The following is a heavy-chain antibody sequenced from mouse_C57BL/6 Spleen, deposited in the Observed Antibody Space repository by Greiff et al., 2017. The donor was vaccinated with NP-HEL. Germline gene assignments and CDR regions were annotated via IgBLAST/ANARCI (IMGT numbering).Heavy chain of an antibody. CDR2: IWWDDDK. CDR1: GFSLSTFGMG. J-gene: IGHJ2*01. CDR3: ARSPRDYDFEY. Sequence: QVTLKESGPGILQPSQTLSLTCSFSGFSLSTFGMGVGWIRQPSGKGLEWLAHIWWDDDKYYNPALKSRLTISKDTSKNQVVLKTANVDTADTATYYCARSPRDYDFEYWGQGTTLTVSS. V-gene: IGHV8-8*01. D-gene: IGHD2-4*01.